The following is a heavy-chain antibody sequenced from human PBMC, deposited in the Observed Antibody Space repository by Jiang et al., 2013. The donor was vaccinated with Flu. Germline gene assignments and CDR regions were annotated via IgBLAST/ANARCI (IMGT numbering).Heavy chain of an antibody. D-gene: IGHD1-26*01. Sequence: GAEVKKPGASVKVSCKPSGYTFNSYGIVWVRQAPGQGLEWMGWINTYNGNTNYAQKLQGRVIMTTDTSTSTAYMELRSLRSDDTAVYYCAREGSYYAYADVWGQGTTVTVSS. J-gene: IGHJ6*02. V-gene: IGHV1-18*01. CDR1: GYTFNSYG. CDR3: AREGSYYAYADV. CDR2: INTYNGNT.